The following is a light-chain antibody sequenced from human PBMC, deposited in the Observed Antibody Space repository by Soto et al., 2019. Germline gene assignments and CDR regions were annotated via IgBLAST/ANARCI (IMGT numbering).Light chain of an antibody. CDR1: SSSIGAGYE. V-gene: IGLV1-40*02. Sequence: QSAVTQPPSLSGAPGQRVTISCSGTSSSIGAGYEVHWYHQLPGTAPKLVVSGNGNRPSGVPDRLSASKSGTSASLAMTGLQAEDEGDYYCQSYDKSFPAYVFGTGTKVTVL. J-gene: IGLJ1*01. CDR2: GNG. CDR3: QSYDKSFPAYV.